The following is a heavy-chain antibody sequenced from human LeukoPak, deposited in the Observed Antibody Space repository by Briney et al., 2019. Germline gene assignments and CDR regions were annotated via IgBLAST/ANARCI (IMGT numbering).Heavy chain of an antibody. CDR3: ARDGDYDDPPFDY. V-gene: IGHV3-53*01. J-gene: IGHJ4*02. CDR1: GFTVSSNY. CDR2: IYSGGNT. Sequence: GGSLRLSCAASGFTVSSNYMSWVRQAPGKGLEWVSVIYSGGNTYYADSVKGRFTISRDNSKNTLYLQMNSLRAEDTAVYYCARDGDYDDPPFDYWGQGTLVTVSS. D-gene: IGHD4-17*01.